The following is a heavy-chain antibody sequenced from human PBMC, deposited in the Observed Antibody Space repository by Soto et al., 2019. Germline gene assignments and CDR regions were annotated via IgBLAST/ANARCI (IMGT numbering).Heavy chain of an antibody. D-gene: IGHD2-8*01. CDR2: ILSDYNT. CDR1: GFTFSDYT. J-gene: IGHJ4*02. Sequence: EVRLLESGGGLAQPGGSLILSCAASGFTFSDYTMSWVRQAPGQVLECISVILSDYNTFYADSVRGRFTISRDNSKNTLYLEMNSLRAEDTASYYCARRTNGYFGFWGQGALVIVSS. V-gene: IGHV3-23*03. CDR3: ARRTNGYFGF.